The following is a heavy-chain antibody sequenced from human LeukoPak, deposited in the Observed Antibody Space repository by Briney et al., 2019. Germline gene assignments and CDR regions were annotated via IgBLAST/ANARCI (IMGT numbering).Heavy chain of an antibody. V-gene: IGHV3-48*04. J-gene: IGHJ4*02. CDR2: ISSSSSTI. Sequence: GGSLRLSCAASGFTFSSYSMTWVRRAPGKGLEWFSYISSSSSTIYYADSVKGRFTISRDNAKNSLYLQMNSLRAEDSAVYYCAKDTTTHTVTTHYFDYWGQGSLVTVSS. D-gene: IGHD4-17*01. CDR1: GFTFSSYS. CDR3: AKDTTTHTVTTHYFDY.